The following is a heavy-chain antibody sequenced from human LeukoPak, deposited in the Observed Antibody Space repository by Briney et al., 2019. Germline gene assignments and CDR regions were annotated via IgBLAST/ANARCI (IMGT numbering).Heavy chain of an antibody. Sequence: SETLSLTCTVSGGSISSYYWSWIRQPPGKGLEWIGYIYYSGSTNYNPSLKSRVTISVDTSKNQFSLKLSSVTAADTAVYYCVGYARSSGWYAPYYFDYWGQGTLVTVSS. V-gene: IGHV4-59*01. CDR1: GGSISSYY. D-gene: IGHD6-19*01. CDR2: IYYSGST. J-gene: IGHJ4*02. CDR3: VGYARSSGWYAPYYFDY.